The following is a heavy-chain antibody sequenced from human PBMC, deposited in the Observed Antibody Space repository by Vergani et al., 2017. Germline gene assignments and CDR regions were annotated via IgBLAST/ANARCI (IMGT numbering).Heavy chain of an antibody. CDR1: GFTFSSYG. D-gene: IGHD3-3*01. V-gene: IGHV3-30*18. CDR2: ISYDGSNK. CDR3: AKDVVRITIFGVVIKPHSGMDV. Sequence: QVQLVESGGGVVQPGRSLRLSCAASGFTFSSYGMHWVRQAPGKGLEWVAVISYDGSNKYYADSVKGRFTISRDNSKNKQYLQMNSLRAEDTAVYYCAKDVVRITIFGVVIKPHSGMDVWGQGTTVTVSS. J-gene: IGHJ6*02.